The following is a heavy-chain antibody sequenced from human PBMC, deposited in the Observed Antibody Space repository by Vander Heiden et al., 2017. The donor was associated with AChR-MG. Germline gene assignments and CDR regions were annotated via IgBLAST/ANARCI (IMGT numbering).Heavy chain of an antibody. D-gene: IGHD5-12*01. J-gene: IGHJ4*02. CDR2: INHSGST. Sequence: QVQLQQWGAGLLKPSETLSLTCAVYGGSFSGYYWSWIRQPPGKGLEWIGEINHSGSTNYNPSLKSRVTISVDTSKNQFSLKLSSVTAADTAVYYCARGRPWIPKYFDYWGQGTLVTVSS. V-gene: IGHV4-34*01. CDR1: GGSFSGYY. CDR3: ARGRPWIPKYFDY.